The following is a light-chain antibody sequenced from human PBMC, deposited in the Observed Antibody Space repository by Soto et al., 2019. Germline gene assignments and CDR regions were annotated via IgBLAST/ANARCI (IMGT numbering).Light chain of an antibody. Sequence: QSALTQPASVSGSPGQSITISCTGTSSDVGSYNFVSWYQQHPGKAPKLMIYEGSKRPSGVSNRFSGSKSGNTASLTISGLQAEDEDDYYCCSYAGSSTVVFGGGTKVTVL. CDR3: CSYAGSSTVV. V-gene: IGLV2-23*01. CDR2: EGS. CDR1: SSDVGSYNF. J-gene: IGLJ2*01.